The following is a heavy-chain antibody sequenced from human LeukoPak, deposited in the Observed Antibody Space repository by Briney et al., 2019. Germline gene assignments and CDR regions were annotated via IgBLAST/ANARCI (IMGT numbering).Heavy chain of an antibody. CDR2: ISGSGGST. Sequence: GGSLRLSCAASGFTFSSSGMSWVRQAPGKGLEWVSGISGSGGSTHYADSVKGRFTISRDNSKNTLYLQMNSLRAEDTAVYYCARYYVMDVWGQGTTVTLSS. CDR3: ARYYVMDV. CDR1: GFTFSSSG. V-gene: IGHV3-23*01. J-gene: IGHJ6*02.